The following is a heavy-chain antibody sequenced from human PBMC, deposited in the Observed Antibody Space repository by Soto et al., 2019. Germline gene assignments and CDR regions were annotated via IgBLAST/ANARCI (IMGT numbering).Heavy chain of an antibody. CDR1: GFTFSSYG. D-gene: IGHD6-19*01. V-gene: IGHV3-30*18. J-gene: IGHJ6*02. Sequence: GGSLRLSCAASGFTFSSYGMHWVRQAPGKGLEWVAVISYDGRNKYYADAVKGRFTISRDNSKNTLYLQMSSLRAEDTAVYYCVKDGSSGWPYFYDMDVWGQGSTVTVSS. CDR3: VKDGSSGWPYFYDMDV. CDR2: ISYDGRNK.